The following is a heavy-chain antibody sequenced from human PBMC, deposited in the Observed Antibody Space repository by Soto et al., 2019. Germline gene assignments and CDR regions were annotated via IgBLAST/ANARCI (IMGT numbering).Heavy chain of an antibody. J-gene: IGHJ6*02. V-gene: IGHV4-30-2*01. D-gene: IGHD3-10*01. CDR1: VGSISSGGYS. CDR3: ARIKNYYGSGSYYGPYLDYYYYGMDV. Sequence: TLSITVAVSVGSISSGGYSWSWILQPPGKGLEWIGYIYHSGSTYYNPSRKSRVTISVDRSKNQFSLKLSSVTAADTAVYYCARIKNYYGSGSYYGPYLDYYYYGMDVWGQGTTVTVSS. CDR2: IYHSGST.